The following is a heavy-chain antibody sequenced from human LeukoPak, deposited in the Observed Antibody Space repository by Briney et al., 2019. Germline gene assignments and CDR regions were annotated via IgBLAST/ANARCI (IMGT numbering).Heavy chain of an antibody. J-gene: IGHJ4*02. CDR3: ARGIPLYSSSWYFNY. CDR2: INHSGST. Sequence: PSETLSLTCAVYGGSFRGYYWSWIRQPPGKGLEWIGEINHSGSTNYNPSLKSRVTISVDTSKNQFSLKLSSVTAADTAVYYCARGIPLYSSSWYFNYWGQGTLVTVSS. D-gene: IGHD6-13*01. V-gene: IGHV4-34*01. CDR1: GGSFRGYY.